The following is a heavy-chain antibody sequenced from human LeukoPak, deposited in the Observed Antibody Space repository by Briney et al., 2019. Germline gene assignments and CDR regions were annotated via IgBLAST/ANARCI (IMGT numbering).Heavy chain of an antibody. CDR3: ARDSPGYYDSSGYYAPPFDY. D-gene: IGHD3-22*01. V-gene: IGHV3-21*01. CDR1: GFTFSSYS. CDR2: ISSSSSYI. Sequence: KSGGSLRLSCAASGFTFSSYSMNWVRQAPGKGLEWVSSISSSSSYIYYADSVKGRFTISRDNAKNSLYLQMNSLRAEDTAVYYCARDSPGYYDSSGYYAPPFDYWGQGTLVIVSS. J-gene: IGHJ4*02.